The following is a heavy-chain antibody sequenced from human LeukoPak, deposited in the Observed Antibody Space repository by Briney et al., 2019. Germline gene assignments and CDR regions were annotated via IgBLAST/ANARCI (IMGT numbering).Heavy chain of an antibody. Sequence: SVKVSCKASGGTFSSYAISWVRQAPGQGLEWMGRIIPILGIANYAQKFQGRVTITADKSTSTAYMGLSSLRSEDTAVYYCARAKIDRWTTVVTPVGWFDPWGQGTLVTVSS. V-gene: IGHV1-69*04. CDR1: GGTFSSYA. CDR3: ARAKIDRWTTVVTPVGWFDP. CDR2: IIPILGIA. D-gene: IGHD4-17*01. J-gene: IGHJ5*02.